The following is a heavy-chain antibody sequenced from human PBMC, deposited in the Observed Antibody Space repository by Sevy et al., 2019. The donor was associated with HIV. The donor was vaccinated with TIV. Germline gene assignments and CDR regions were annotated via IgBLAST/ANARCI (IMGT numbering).Heavy chain of an antibody. CDR3: ARGTIFGVGIGYYYYGMDV. CDR1: GGTFSSYA. V-gene: IGHV1-69*13. Sequence: ASVKVSCKASGGTFSSYAISWVRQAPGQGLEWMGGIIPIFGTANYPEKFQGRVTITADESTSTAYMELSSLRSEDTAVYYCARGTIFGVGIGYYYYGMDVWGQGTTVTVSS. D-gene: IGHD3-3*01. CDR2: IIPIFGTA. J-gene: IGHJ6*02.